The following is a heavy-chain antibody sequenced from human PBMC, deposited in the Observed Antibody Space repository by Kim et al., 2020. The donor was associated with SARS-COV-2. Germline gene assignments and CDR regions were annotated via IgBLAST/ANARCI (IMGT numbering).Heavy chain of an antibody. CDR2: IYYSGST. D-gene: IGHD3-10*01. J-gene: IGHJ4*02. CDR3: ARVGSGKWFGELLHIDY. Sequence: SETLSLTCTVSGGSISSGGYYWSWIRQQPGKGLEWIGYIYYSGSTYYNPSLKSRVTISVDTSKNQFSLKLNSVTAADTAVYYCARVGSGKWFGELLHIDYWGQGTLVTVSS. V-gene: IGHV4-31*03. CDR1: GGSISSGGYY.